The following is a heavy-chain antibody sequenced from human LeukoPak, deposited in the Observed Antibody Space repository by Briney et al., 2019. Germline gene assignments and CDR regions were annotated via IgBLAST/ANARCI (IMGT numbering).Heavy chain of an antibody. J-gene: IGHJ3*02. CDR1: GGSISSYY. CDR2: IYYSGST. V-gene: IGHV4-59*01. Sequence: NTSETLSLTCTVSGGSISSYYWSWIRQPPGKGLEWTGYIYYSGSTNYNPSLKSRVTISVDTSKNQFSLKLSSVTAADTAVYYCARDGWELLLGSFDIWGQGTMVTVSS. D-gene: IGHD1-26*01. CDR3: ARDGWELLLGSFDI.